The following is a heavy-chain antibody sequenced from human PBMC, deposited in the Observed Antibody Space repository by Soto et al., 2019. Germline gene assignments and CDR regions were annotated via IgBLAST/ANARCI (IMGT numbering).Heavy chain of an antibody. Sequence: QVLLVQSGAEVKKPGASVKVSCEASGYTFTNYEINWVRQATGQGLDWMGWMNPNNGNTGYAQKFQGRVTITSNTSISTAYMELSSRRSEDTSVSYCASGDSFSSSWYWFDSWGQGPPVTVSA. J-gene: IGHJ5*01. CDR1: GYTFTNYE. CDR2: MNPNNGNT. CDR3: ASGDSFSSSWYWFDS. V-gene: IGHV1-8*01. D-gene: IGHD6-13*01.